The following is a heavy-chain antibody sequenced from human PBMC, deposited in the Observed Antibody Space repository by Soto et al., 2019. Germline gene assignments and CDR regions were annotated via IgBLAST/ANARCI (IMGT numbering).Heavy chain of an antibody. CDR3: ARAIAAAGIYYYYGMDV. CDR2: IDPSDTYT. J-gene: IGHJ6*02. Sequence: GESLKISCKGSGYSFTSYWISWVRQMPGKGLEWMGRIDPSDTYTNYRPSFQGHVTISADKSISTAYLQWRSLKASDTAMYYCARAIAAAGIYYYYGMDVWGQGTTVTVSS. V-gene: IGHV5-10-1*01. D-gene: IGHD6-13*01. CDR1: GYSFTSYW.